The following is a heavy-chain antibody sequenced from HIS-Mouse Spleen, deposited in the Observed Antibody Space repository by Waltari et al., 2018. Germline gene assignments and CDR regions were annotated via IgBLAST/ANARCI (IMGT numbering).Heavy chain of an antibody. CDR3: ARIAEGYTSGWYAFDY. J-gene: IGHJ4*02. V-gene: IGHV2-70*15. CDR2: IDWDDDK. CDR1: GFSLSTSGLS. D-gene: IGHD6-19*01. Sequence: QVTLRESGPALVKPTHTLTLTCTFSGFSLSTSGLSVSWIRQPPGKALDWLARIDWDDDKYYSTSLKTRLTISRDTSKNQVVLTMTNMDPLDTATYYCARIAEGYTSGWYAFDYWGQGTLVTVSS.